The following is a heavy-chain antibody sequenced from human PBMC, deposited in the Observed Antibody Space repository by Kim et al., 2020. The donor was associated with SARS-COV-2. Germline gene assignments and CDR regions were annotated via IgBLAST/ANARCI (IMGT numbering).Heavy chain of an antibody. CDR1: GLTFTNAW. J-gene: IGHJ4*02. V-gene: IGHV3-15*01. CDR3: TAGIVGA. D-gene: IGHD1-26*01. Sequence: GGSLRLSCEASGLTFTNAWMTWVRQAPGKGLEWVGRIKSKTDGGTTDYAVPVKGRFTISRDDSKNTLYLQMNSLKTEDTAVYYCTAGIVGAWGQGTLVTVSS. CDR2: IKSKTDGGTT.